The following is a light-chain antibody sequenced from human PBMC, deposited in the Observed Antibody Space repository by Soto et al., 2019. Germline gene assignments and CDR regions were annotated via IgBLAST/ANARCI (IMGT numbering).Light chain of an antibody. V-gene: IGKV1-33*01. J-gene: IGKJ1*01. CDR1: QVINNY. Sequence: DLQLPQSPSSLSASVGDRVTITCQASQVINNYLVWYQQKPGKAPKFLIFDASILETGVPSRFRGSGSGTDFTFTINSLQPEDIATYYCQQYHNLPRTFGQGTKVEIK. CDR2: DAS. CDR3: QQYHNLPRT.